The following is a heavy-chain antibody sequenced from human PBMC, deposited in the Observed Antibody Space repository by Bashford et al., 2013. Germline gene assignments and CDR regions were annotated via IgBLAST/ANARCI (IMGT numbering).Heavy chain of an antibody. CDR1: GYTFTSYG. CDR2: ISAYNGNT. D-gene: IGHD3-10*01. Sequence: ASVKVSCKASGYTFTSYGFSWVRQAPGQGLEWMGWISAYNGNTNYAQKLQGRVTMTTDTSTTTAYMELRSLRSDDTAVYYCARDLGSGRHHAFDIWGQGTMVTVSS. J-gene: IGHJ3*02. V-gene: IGHV1-18*01. CDR3: ARDLGSGRHHAFDI.